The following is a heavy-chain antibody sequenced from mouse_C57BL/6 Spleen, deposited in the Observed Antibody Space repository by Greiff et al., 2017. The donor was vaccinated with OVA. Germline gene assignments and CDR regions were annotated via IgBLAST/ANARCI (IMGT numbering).Heavy chain of an antibody. J-gene: IGHJ4*01. V-gene: IGHV1-69*01. CDR2: IDPSDSYT. Sequence: QVQLQQPGAELVMPGASVKLSCKASGYTFTSYWMHWVKQRPGQGLEWIGEIDPSDSYTNYNQKFKGKSTLTVDKSSSTAYMQLSSLTSEDSAVYYCARGGQLRLRNYAMGYWGQGTSVTVSS. CDR1: GYTFTSYW. D-gene: IGHD3-2*02. CDR3: ARGGQLRLRNYAMGY.